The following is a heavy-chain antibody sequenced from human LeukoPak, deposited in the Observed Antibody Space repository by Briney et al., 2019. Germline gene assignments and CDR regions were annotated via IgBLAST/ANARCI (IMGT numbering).Heavy chain of an antibody. CDR3: SRGSHIVGDTASFDI. Sequence: GGSLRLSCAASGFTFTSYAMNWVRQAPGKGLVWVSSISSRGTYTSYADSLEGRFTISRDNAQNSLCLQMNSLRAEDTAVYYCSRGSHIVGDTASFDIWGQGTLVIVSP. CDR2: ISSRGTYT. J-gene: IGHJ4*02. D-gene: IGHD1-26*01. V-gene: IGHV3-21*01. CDR1: GFTFTSYA.